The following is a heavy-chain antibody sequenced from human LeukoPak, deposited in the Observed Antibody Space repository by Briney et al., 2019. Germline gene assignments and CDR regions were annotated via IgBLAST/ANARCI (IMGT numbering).Heavy chain of an antibody. CDR3: ATEVVTLDY. CDR2: IYTSGST. J-gene: IGHJ4*02. Sequence: PSQTLSLTCTVSGGSISSGSYYWSWIRQPAGKGLEWIGRIYTSGSTNYNPSLKSRVTISVDTSKNQFSLKLSSVTAADTAVYYCATEVVTLDYWGQGTLVTVSP. V-gene: IGHV4-61*02. CDR1: GGSISSGSYY. D-gene: IGHD3-22*01.